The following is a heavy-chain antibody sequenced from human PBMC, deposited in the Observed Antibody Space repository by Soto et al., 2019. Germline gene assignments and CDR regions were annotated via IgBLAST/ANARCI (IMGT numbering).Heavy chain of an antibody. J-gene: IGHJ6*02. CDR2: ISTSGSTI. CDR3: AREGGMDA. Sequence: EVQLVESGGGLVQPGGSLRLSCAASGFTFSSYSINWVRQAPGKGLEWVSYISTSGSTIYYADSVKGRFTISRDNARNSVYVKVTSLRAGDRAVYYCAREGGMDAWGQGTTVTVSS. CDR1: GFTFSSYS. V-gene: IGHV3-48*01.